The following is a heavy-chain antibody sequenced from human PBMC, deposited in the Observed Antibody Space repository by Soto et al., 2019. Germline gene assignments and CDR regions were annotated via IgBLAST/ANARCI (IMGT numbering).Heavy chain of an antibody. D-gene: IGHD5-18*01. J-gene: IGHJ4*02. CDR3: ARDLRGYGTVDY. CDR1: GGSISSGGYY. V-gene: IGHV4-31*03. Sequence: QVQLQESGPGLVKPSQTLSLTCTVSGGSISSGGYYWSWIRQHPGKGLEWIGYIYYSGSTYYNPSLNSRLIISLDTSKNQFSLKLNSVTAADTAVYYCARDLRGYGTVDYWGQGTLVTVSS. CDR2: IYYSGST.